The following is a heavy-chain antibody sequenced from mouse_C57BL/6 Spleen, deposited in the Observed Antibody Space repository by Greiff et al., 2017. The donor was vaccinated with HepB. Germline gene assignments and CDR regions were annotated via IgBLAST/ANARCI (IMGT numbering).Heavy chain of an antibody. Sequence: EVKLMESGPGLVKPSQSLSLTCSVTGYSITSGYYWNWIRQFPGNKLEWMGYISYDGSNNYNPSLKNRISITRDTSKNQFFLKLNSVTTEDTATYNCAKGAMDYWGQGTSVTVSS. CDR2: ISYDGSN. V-gene: IGHV3-6*01. CDR3: AKGAMDY. CDR1: GYSITSGYY. J-gene: IGHJ4*01.